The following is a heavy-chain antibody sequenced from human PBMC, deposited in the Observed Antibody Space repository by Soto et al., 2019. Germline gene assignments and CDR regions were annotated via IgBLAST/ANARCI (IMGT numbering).Heavy chain of an antibody. V-gene: IGHV3-23*01. CDR1: GFTFSSYA. J-gene: IGHJ5*02. CDR2: ISGSGGST. CDR3: AKDRYSSGLFDP. Sequence: HPGGSLRLSCAASGFTFSSYAMSWVRQAPGKGLEWVSAISGSGGSTYYADSVKGRFTISRDNSKNTLYLQMNSLRAEDTAVYYCAKDRYSSGLFDPWGQGTLVTVSS. D-gene: IGHD6-19*01.